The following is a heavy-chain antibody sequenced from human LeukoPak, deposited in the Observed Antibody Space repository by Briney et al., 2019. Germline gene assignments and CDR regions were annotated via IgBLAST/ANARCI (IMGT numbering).Heavy chain of an antibody. CDR2: IAHSGST. CDR3: ARDAYDSSGYSFDY. V-gene: IGHV4-34*01. CDR1: GVSFSGYY. J-gene: IGHJ4*02. D-gene: IGHD3-22*01. Sequence: SETLSLTCAVYGVSFSGYYWSWIRQPPGKGLEWIGEIAHSGSTNYNPSLKSRVTISVDTSKNQFSLKLSSVTAADTAVYYCARDAYDSSGYSFDYWGQGTLVTVSS.